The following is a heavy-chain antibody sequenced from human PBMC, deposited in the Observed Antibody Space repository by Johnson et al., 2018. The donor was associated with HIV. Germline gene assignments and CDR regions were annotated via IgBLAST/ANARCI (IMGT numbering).Heavy chain of an antibody. D-gene: IGHD6-13*01. Sequence: QVQLVESGGGLVQPGGSLRLSCAASGFTFSSYAMHWVRQAPGKGLEWVAVISYDGSNKYYADSVRGRFTISRDNSKNTLYLQMNSLRAEDTAVYYCAKDGAEAGTVGADAFDIWGQGTMVTVSS. CDR2: ISYDGSNK. V-gene: IGHV3-30*04. CDR1: GFTFSSYA. J-gene: IGHJ3*02. CDR3: AKDGAEAGTVGADAFDI.